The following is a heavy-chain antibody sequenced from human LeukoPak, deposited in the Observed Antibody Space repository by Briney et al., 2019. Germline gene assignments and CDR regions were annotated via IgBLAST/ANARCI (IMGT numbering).Heavy chain of an antibody. J-gene: IGHJ1*01. CDR3: AKDTTTVVTPIHH. Sequence: PGGSLRLSCAPSGFTFSNYAMTWVRQAPGKGLEWVSTITAGGISTYYADSVRGRFTISRDNSKNTLYLQMNSLRAEDTAVYYCAKDTTTVVTPIHHWGQGTLVTVSS. D-gene: IGHD4-23*01. CDR2: ITAGGIST. CDR1: GFTFSNYA. V-gene: IGHV3-23*01.